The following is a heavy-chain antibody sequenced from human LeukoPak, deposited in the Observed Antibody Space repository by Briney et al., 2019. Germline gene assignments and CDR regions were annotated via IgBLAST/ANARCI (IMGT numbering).Heavy chain of an antibody. J-gene: IGHJ5*02. D-gene: IGHD5-18*01. CDR3: ARSPDTATFDP. V-gene: IGHV1-3*01. Sequence: KFQGRVTITRDTSASTAYMELSSLRSVDTAVYYCARSPDTATFDPWGQGTLVTVSS.